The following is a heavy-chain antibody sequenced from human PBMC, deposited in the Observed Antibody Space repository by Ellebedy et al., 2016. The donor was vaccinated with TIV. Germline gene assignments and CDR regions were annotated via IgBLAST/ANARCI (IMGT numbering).Heavy chain of an antibody. V-gene: IGHV4-34*01. J-gene: IGHJ6*02. CDR3: ARGLNPAWSYGMDV. CDR2: INHSGST. CDR1: GGSFSAYY. D-gene: IGHD2-8*02. Sequence: MPSETLSLTCAVYGGSFSAYYWSWIRQPPGKGLEWIGEINHSGSTNYSPSLKSRVAVSVETSKNQFSLKLSSVTAADTAVYFCARGLNPAWSYGMDVWGQGTTVTVSS.